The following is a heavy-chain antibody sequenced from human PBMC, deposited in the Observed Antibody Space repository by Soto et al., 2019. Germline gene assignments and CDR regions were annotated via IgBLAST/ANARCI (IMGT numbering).Heavy chain of an antibody. CDR3: ARASDCSGGTCTTWFHP. Sequence: ASVKVSCKASGYTFDDYSITWVRQVPGQGLEWVGWISTSIGHTNYAQGFQGRVTVTTDSATTTAHMELRNLGSDDTALYYCARASDCSGGTCTTWFHPWGQGTLVTVSS. D-gene: IGHD2-15*01. V-gene: IGHV1-18*01. CDR1: GYTFDDYS. CDR2: ISTSIGHT. J-gene: IGHJ5*02.